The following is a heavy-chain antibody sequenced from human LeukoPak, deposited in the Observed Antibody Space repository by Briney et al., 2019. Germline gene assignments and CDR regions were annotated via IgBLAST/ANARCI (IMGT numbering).Heavy chain of an antibody. Sequence: GGTLRLSCAASGFTFSSYGMSWVRQAPGKGLEWVSAISGSGGSTYYADSVKGRFTISRDNSKNTLYLQMNSLRAEDTAVYYCAKDLGYSYGFFDYWGQGTLVTVSS. CDR2: ISGSGGST. J-gene: IGHJ4*02. V-gene: IGHV3-23*01. D-gene: IGHD5-18*01. CDR1: GFTFSSYG. CDR3: AKDLGYSYGFFDY.